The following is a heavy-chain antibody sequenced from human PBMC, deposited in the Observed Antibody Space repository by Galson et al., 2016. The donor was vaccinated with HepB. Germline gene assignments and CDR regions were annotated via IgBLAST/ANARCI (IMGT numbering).Heavy chain of an antibody. CDR1: GFTFTRYT. CDR3: AREPPYTGAYNWFDT. J-gene: IGHJ5*02. Sequence: SLRLSCAASGFTFTRYTMNWVRQSPGKGLEWVSSISGGSSYKYYADSVKGRFTISRDNAKDSLYLQMNSLRAEDTAVYYCAREPPYTGAYNWFDTWGQGTLVTVSS. V-gene: IGHV3-21*01. CDR2: ISGGSSYK. D-gene: IGHD7-27*01.